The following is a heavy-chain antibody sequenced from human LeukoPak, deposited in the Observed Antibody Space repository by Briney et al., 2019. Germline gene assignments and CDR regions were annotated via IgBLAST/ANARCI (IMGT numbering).Heavy chain of an antibody. V-gene: IGHV3-33*01. CDR1: GFIFSHYG. D-gene: IGHD4-17*01. CDR3: ARDGGHYGDLDY. J-gene: IGHJ4*02. Sequence: GKSLRLSCAASGFIFSHYGMHWVRQAPGKGLEWVAVIWSDATNRFYGASVKGRFTISRDNAKDSLNLQMDSLRAEDTTVYFCARDGGHYGDLDYWGQGTLVTVSS. CDR2: IWSDATNR.